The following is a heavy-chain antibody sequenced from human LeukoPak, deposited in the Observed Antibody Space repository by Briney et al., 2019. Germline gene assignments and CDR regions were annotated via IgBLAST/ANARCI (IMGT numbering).Heavy chain of an antibody. CDR2: IWYDGSNK. CDR1: GFTFSSYG. Sequence: GRSLRLSCAASGFTFSSYGMHWVRQAPGKGLEWVAVIWYDGSNKYYADSVKGRFTISRDNSKNTLYLQMNSLRAEDTAVYYCARSGYSYGFGGGVGFDYWGQGTLVTVSS. J-gene: IGHJ4*02. CDR3: ARSGYSYGFGGGVGFDY. V-gene: IGHV3-33*01. D-gene: IGHD5-18*01.